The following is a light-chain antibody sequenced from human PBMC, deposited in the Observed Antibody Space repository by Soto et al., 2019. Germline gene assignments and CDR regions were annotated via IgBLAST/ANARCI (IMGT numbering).Light chain of an antibody. CDR2: GTS. CDR1: HSVSSSY. Sequence: EIVLTQSPGTLSLSPAERATLSCRASHSVSSSYLAWYQQKPGQAPRLLIYGTSSRATGIPDRFSGSGSGTDFPLTITSREPEDFEVYYCQHYGSSPPSWTFGQGTKVEIK. V-gene: IGKV3-20*01. J-gene: IGKJ1*01. CDR3: QHYGSSPPSWT.